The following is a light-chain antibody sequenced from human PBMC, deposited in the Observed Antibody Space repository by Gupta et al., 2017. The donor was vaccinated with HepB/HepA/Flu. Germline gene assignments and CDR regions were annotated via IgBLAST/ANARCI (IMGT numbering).Light chain of an antibody. J-gene: IGKJ2*04. Sequence: ENVLTQSPGTLSLSPGERATLSCRASQSISSTSLAWYQQKPGQAPRLLIYGASSRATGIPDRFSGRGSGTYFTLTINRLEPEDFAVYYCQQYGSSPGSFGQGTKLESK. V-gene: IGKV3-20*01. CDR2: GAS. CDR1: QSISSTS. CDR3: QQYGSSPGS.